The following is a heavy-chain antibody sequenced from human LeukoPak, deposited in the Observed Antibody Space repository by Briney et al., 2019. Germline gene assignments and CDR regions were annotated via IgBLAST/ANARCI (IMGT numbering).Heavy chain of an antibody. CDR3: ASAFTSTYYYDSSGYSFDY. J-gene: IGHJ4*02. Sequence: SETLSLTCSVSGASISTSAYYWGWIRQPPGKGLEWIGEIYHSGSTNYNPSLKSRVTISVDKSKNQFSLKLSSVTAADTAVYYCASAFTSTYYYDSSGYSFDYWGQGTLVTVSS. CDR1: GASISTSAYY. V-gene: IGHV4-39*07. CDR2: IYHSGST. D-gene: IGHD3-22*01.